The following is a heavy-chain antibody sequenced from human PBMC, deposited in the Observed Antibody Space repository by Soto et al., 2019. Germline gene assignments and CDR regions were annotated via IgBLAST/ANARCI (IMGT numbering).Heavy chain of an antibody. CDR2: LSSGGGTT. CDR1: GFVFNNYA. J-gene: IGHJ4*02. Sequence: EVLLLDSGGGLVQPGGSLRLSCAASGFVFNNYAMYWVRQAPGKGLEWVATLSSGGGTTYYTDSVKGRFTISRDNSMNLLYLQMNSLRADDTAVYYCAKDGDWYDFSTGYYSRGNYFDYWGQGTLVTVSS. D-gene: IGHD3-3*01. CDR3: AKDGDWYDFSTGYYSRGNYFDY. V-gene: IGHV3-23*01.